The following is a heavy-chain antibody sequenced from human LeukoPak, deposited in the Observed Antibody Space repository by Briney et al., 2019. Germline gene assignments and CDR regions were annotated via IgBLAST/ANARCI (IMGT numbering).Heavy chain of an antibody. D-gene: IGHD3-22*01. CDR1: GGSISSSSYY. V-gene: IGHV4-39*07. CDR3: ARVPYHYYDSSGPIGAFDI. Sequence: SKNLSLTCTVSGGSISSSSYYWGWIRQPPGKGLEWIVSIYYSGSTYYNPSLKSRVTISVDTSKNQFSLKLSSVTAADTAVYYCARVPYHYYDSSGPIGAFDIWGQGTMVTVSS. CDR2: IYYSGST. J-gene: IGHJ3*02.